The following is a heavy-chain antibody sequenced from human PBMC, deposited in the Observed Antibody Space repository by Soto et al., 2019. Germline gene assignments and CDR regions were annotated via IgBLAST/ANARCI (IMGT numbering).Heavy chain of an antibody. J-gene: IGHJ4*02. CDR2: IYYTGST. Sequence: QLQLQESGPGLVKPSETLSLTCTVSGGSISSSSYYWGWIRQPPGRGLEWIGSIYYTGSTYYNPSLKSRVTISVDTSKNQFSLKLNSVTAADTAVYYCAIYYGGNPVTYWGQGTLVTVSS. CDR3: AIYYGGNPVTY. D-gene: IGHD4-17*01. CDR1: GGSISSSSYY. V-gene: IGHV4-39*01.